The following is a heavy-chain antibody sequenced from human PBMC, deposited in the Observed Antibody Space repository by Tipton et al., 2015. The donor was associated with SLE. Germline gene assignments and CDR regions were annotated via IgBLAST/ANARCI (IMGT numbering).Heavy chain of an antibody. D-gene: IGHD3-22*01. J-gene: IGHJ3*02. CDR1: GGSFSGYY. CDR2: INHSGST. Sequence: TLSLTCAVYGGSFSGYYWSWIRQPPGKGLEWIGEINHSGSTYYNPSLKSRVTISVDTSKNQFSLKLSSVTAADTAVYYCASPTYYYDSSGYHAFDIWGQGTMVTVSS. CDR3: ASPTYYYDSSGYHAFDI. V-gene: IGHV4-34*01.